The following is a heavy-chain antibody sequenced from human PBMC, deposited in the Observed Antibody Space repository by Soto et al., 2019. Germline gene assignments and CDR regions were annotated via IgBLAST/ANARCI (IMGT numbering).Heavy chain of an antibody. J-gene: IGHJ6*03. CDR1: GGSISSYY. V-gene: IGHV4-59*01. Sequence: SETLSLTCTVSGGSISSYYWSWIRQPPGKGLEWIGYIYYSGSTNYNPSLKSRVTISVDTSKNQFSLKLSSVTAADTAVYYCARGHYDFWSGYSVRNYYYYYMDVWGKGTTVTVSS. CDR2: IYYSGST. CDR3: ARGHYDFWSGYSVRNYYYYYMDV. D-gene: IGHD3-3*01.